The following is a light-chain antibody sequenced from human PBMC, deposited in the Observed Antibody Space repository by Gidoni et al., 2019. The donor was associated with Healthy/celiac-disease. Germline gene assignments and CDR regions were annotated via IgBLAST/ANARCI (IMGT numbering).Light chain of an antibody. V-gene: IGLV2-8*01. Sequence: QSALTQPPSASGSPGQSVTISCTGNSGDVGGYNFVSWYQQHPGKAPKLMIYEVTKRPSGVPDRFSGSKSGNTASLTVSGLQAEDESDYYCSSYAGSNNLGVFGGGTKLTVL. CDR3: SSYAGSNNLGV. CDR1: SGDVGGYNF. J-gene: IGLJ3*02. CDR2: EVT.